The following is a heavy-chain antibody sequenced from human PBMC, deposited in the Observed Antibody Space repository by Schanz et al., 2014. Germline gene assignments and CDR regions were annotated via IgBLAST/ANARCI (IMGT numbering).Heavy chain of an antibody. V-gene: IGHV1-69*04. CDR2: IIPSLGIA. J-gene: IGHJ4*02. CDR1: GGTFSSFG. CDR3: ARDFTACVGNYFDY. Sequence: VQLEQSGAEVKKPGSSVKVSCKASGGTFSSFGINWVRQAPGQGLEWMGRIIPSLGIANYAQNFQGRVTITAYKSTSTAYMELTSLRFDDTSVYYCARDFTACVGNYFDYWGQGTLVTVSS. D-gene: IGHD1-26*01.